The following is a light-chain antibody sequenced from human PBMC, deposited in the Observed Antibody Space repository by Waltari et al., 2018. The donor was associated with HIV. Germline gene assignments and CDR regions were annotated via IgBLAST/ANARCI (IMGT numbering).Light chain of an antibody. V-gene: IGLV2-14*01. CDR2: EVT. Sequence: QSALTQPASVSGSPGQSITISCTGSNSDVGGYNYVSWYQQHPGKAPKLLLFEVTHRPSGSSSRFSGSKSGNTATMTISGLQAEDEADYYCSSYTTTSTILFGGGTKVTVL. CDR1: NSDVGGYNY. J-gene: IGLJ2*01. CDR3: SSYTTTSTIL.